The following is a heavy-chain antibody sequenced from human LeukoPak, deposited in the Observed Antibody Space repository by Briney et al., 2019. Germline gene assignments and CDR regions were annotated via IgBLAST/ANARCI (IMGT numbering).Heavy chain of an antibody. V-gene: IGHV3-23*01. D-gene: IGHD5-12*01. Sequence: PGGSPRLSCEASGFTFSSYAMSWVRQAPGKGLEWVSAISGSGGSTYYADSVKGRFTISRDNSKNTLYLQMNSLRAEDTAVYYCAKDVVVATISGWFDPWGQGTLVTVSS. J-gene: IGHJ5*02. CDR3: AKDVVVATISGWFDP. CDR1: GFTFSSYA. CDR2: ISGSGGST.